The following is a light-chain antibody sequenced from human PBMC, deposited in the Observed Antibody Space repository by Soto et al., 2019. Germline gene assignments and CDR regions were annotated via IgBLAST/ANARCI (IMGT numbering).Light chain of an antibody. CDR2: SVS. J-gene: IGKJ1*01. Sequence: DIQMTQSPSSLSASVGDRVTITCRASQGIRNYLNWYQQKAGEAPRLLIYSVSTLQSGVPSRFSGGGSGTDFTLTISSLQTEDCGTYYCQESYSIRTFGLGTKVDIK. V-gene: IGKV1-39*01. CDR3: QESYSIRT. CDR1: QGIRNY.